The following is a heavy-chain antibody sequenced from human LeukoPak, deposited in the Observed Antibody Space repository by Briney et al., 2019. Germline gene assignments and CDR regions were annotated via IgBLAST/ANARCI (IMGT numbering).Heavy chain of an antibody. CDR3: ARGRPHGNDY. D-gene: IGHD4-23*01. J-gene: IGHJ4*02. CDR2: VTSSGTTI. Sequence: GGSLRLSCAASGFTFSDYYMSWIRQAPGKGLEWISYVTSSGTTIYYADSVKGRFTISRDNAKNSLYLQMNSLRAEDTAVYYCARGRPHGNDYWGQGTPVTVSS. CDR1: GFTFSDYY. V-gene: IGHV3-11*01.